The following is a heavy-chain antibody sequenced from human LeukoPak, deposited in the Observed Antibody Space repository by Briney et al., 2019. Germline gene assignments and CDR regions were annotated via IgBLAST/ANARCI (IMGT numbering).Heavy chain of an antibody. V-gene: IGHV3-23*01. CDR1: GFTFSSYA. CDR3: GRDPNGDYVGAFDF. D-gene: IGHD4-17*01. CDR2: IRGSGASS. Sequence: GGSLRLSCAASGFTFSSYAMSWVRQAPGKGLEWVSSIRGSGASSFYAHSVKGRFAMSRDNSKSTLYLQMNSLRVGDTAVYYCGRDPNGDYVGAFDFGGQGTLVTVSS. J-gene: IGHJ3*01.